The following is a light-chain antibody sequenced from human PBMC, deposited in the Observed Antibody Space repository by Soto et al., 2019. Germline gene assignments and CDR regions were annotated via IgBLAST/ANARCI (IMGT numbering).Light chain of an antibody. J-gene: IGKJ1*01. CDR3: LQVSSFPRT. Sequence: IQMTQSPSSLSASIGDRVTITCRASQGIGVRLAWFQQKPGKAPQYLIQSASSLQSGVPSRFIGSGSGTEFILTINSLQPEDVAIYYCLQVSSFPRTFGQGTKVEIK. CDR2: SAS. V-gene: IGKV1-12*01. CDR1: QGIGVR.